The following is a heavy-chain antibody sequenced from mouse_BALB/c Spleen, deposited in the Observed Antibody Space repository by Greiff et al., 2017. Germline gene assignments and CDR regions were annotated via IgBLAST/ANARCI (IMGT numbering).Heavy chain of an antibody. Sequence: VQLKESGPGLVKPSQSLSLTCTVTGYSITSDYAWNWIRQFPGNKLEWMGYISYSGSTNYNPSIKSRISITRDTSKNQFFLQLNSVTTEDTATDYCAREGMTTGFAYWGQGTLVTVSA. D-gene: IGHD2-4*01. J-gene: IGHJ3*01. CDR2: ISYSGST. CDR3: AREGMTTGFAY. CDR1: GYSITSDYA. V-gene: IGHV3-2*02.